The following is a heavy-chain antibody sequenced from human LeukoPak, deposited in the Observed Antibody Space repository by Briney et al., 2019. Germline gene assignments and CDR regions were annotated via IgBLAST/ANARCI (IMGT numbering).Heavy chain of an antibody. V-gene: IGHV4-59*11. CDR2: IYYSGGA. D-gene: IGHD4-23*01. CDR1: GGSISGHY. J-gene: IGHJ4*02. Sequence: SETLSLACTVSGGSISGHYWSWIRQPPGKGLEWIAYIYYSGGANYNPSLKSRVTISVDTSKNQFSLKLSSVTAADTAAYYCARHDDYGGNSFDYWGQGTLVTVSS. CDR3: ARHDDYGGNSFDY.